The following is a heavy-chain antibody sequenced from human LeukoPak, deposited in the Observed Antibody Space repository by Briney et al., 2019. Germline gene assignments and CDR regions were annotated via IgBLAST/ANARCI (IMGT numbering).Heavy chain of an antibody. CDR3: ARRLAGSSKSPMVRGVIKPFDY. CDR1: GGSFSGYY. CDR2: INHSGST. Sequence: SETLSLTCAVYGGSFSGYYWSWIRQPPGKGLEWIGEINHSGSTNYNPSLESRVTISVDTSKNQFSLKLSSVTAADTAVYYCARRLAGSSKSPMVRGVIKPFDYWGQGTLVTVSS. D-gene: IGHD3-10*01. V-gene: IGHV4-34*01. J-gene: IGHJ4*02.